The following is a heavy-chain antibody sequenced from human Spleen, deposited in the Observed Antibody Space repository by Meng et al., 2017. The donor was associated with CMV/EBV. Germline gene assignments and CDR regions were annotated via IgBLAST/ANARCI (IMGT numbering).Heavy chain of an antibody. CDR3: ARESVDPEYYDSSGWPGH. V-gene: IGHV4-39*07. CDR1: GGPLRSSSSY. CDR2: IYYSGST. D-gene: IGHD3-22*01. J-gene: IGHJ4*02. Sequence: LPLQESGPGPGQPSGPPAPPWTVSGGPLRSSSSYWGWIRQPPGKGLEWIGSIYYSGSTYYNPSLKSRVTISVDTSKNQFSLKLSSVTAADTAVYYCARESVDPEYYDSSGWPGHWGQGTLVTVSS.